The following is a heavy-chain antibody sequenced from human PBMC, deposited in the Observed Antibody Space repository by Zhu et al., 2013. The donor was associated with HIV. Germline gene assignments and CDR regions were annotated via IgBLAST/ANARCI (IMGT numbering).Heavy chain of an antibody. D-gene: IGHD3-16*01. Sequence: QVQLVQSGAEVKKPGASVKVSCKASGYTFTGYFMHWVRQAPGQGLEWMGWINPNSGGTNYAQKFQGRVTMTRDTSITTAYMELTGLRSDDTAVYYCARRSPGGNWFDPWGQGTLVIVSS. CDR1: GYTFTGYF. J-gene: IGHJ5*02. V-gene: IGHV1-2*02. CDR2: INPNSGGT. CDR3: ARRSPGGNWFDP.